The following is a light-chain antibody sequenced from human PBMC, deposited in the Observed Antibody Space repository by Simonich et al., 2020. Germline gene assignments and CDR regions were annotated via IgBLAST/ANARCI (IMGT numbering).Light chain of an antibody. J-gene: IGKJ4*01. CDR3: QQYYSTPLT. V-gene: IGKV3-11*01. Sequence: EIVLTQSPATLPLSPGERATLSCRASQSVSSYLAWYQQKPGQAPRLLIYDASNRATGIPARFSGSGSGTDFTLTISSLEPEDFAVYYCQQYYSTPLTFGGGTKLEIK. CDR1: QSVSSY. CDR2: DAS.